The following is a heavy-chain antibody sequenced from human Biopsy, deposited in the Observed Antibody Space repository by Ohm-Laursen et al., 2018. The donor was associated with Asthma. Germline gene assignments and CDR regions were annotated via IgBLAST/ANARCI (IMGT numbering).Heavy chain of an antibody. Sequence: SLRLSCAASGFTFSSYGMHWVRQAPGKGLEWVAVISYDGSNKYYADSVKGRFTISRDNSKNTLYLQMNSLRAEDTAVYYCARESAVAGSSDFDYWGQGTLVTVSS. CDR2: ISYDGSNK. D-gene: IGHD6-19*01. J-gene: IGHJ4*02. CDR1: GFTFSSYG. CDR3: ARESAVAGSSDFDY. V-gene: IGHV3-30*03.